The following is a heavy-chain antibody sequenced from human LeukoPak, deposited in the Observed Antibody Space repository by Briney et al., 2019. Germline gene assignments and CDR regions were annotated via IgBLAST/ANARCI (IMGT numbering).Heavy chain of an antibody. CDR1: GFTSIAAG. D-gene: IGHD2-2*02. Sequence: GGSFRPSWAAPGFTSIAAGRSWAGQTQGKGREWVGRIKSNTDGGTTDFAAPMKGRFTISRDDSENALYLQMNSLKTEDTAVYYCTTQLLYEHNFDYWGQGTLVTVSS. CDR2: IKSNTDGGTT. CDR3: TTQLLYEHNFDY. V-gene: IGHV3-15*01. J-gene: IGHJ4*02.